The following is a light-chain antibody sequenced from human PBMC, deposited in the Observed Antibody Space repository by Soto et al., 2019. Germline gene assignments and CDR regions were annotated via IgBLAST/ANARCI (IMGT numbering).Light chain of an antibody. CDR2: DAS. CDR3: KHYGNLTLN. J-gene: IGKJ4*01. Sequence: DIHMTHSPSSLSASVVYRFTITCQSSQDIRNHLNWCQHKPGKAPKVLIYDASNLETGAPSRFSGSGSGTDFTSNIRSLQPEDIGTFSCKHYGNLTLNFGGGTXVEIK. V-gene: IGKV1-33*01. CDR1: QDIRNH.